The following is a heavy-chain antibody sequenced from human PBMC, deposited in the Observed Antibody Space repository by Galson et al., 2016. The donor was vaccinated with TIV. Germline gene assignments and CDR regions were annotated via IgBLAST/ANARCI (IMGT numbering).Heavy chain of an antibody. D-gene: IGHD3-9*01. J-gene: IGHJ5*02. CDR1: GFIFSDYA. CDR3: GQAGLYFDWLVARFDP. Sequence: SLRLSCAASGFIFSDYAMHWVRRAPGKGLEWVAIVSCDGTRQYYADSVKGRFTVSRDNSTNTVSLQMNSLRPEDTAVYYCGQAGLYFDWLVARFDPRGQGTLVTVSS. CDR2: VSCDGTRQ. V-gene: IGHV3-30*07.